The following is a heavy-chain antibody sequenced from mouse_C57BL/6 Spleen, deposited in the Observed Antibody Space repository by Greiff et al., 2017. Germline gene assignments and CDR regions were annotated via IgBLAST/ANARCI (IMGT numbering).Heavy chain of an antibody. V-gene: IGHV1-50*01. J-gene: IGHJ2*01. CDR3: ARALLRGTFEY. CDR2: IDPSDSYT. D-gene: IGHD1-2*01. CDR1: GYTFTSYW. Sequence: QVQLQQPGAELVKPGASVKLSCKASGYTFTSYWMQWVKQRPGQGLEWIGEIDPSDSYTNYNQKFKGKATLTVDTSSSTAYMQLSSLTSEDSAVYYCARALLRGTFEYWGQGTTLTVAS.